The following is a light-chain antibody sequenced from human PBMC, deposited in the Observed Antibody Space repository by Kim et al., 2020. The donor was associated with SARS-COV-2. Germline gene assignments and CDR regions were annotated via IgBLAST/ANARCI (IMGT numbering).Light chain of an antibody. Sequence: GQKVTISCSGSSSNIGNNYVSWYQQHPGTAPKLLIYDNNKRPSGIPDRFSGSKSGTSATLGITGLQTGDEADYYCGTWDSSLSAVVFGGGTQLTVL. V-gene: IGLV1-51*01. CDR1: SSNIGNNY. CDR2: DNN. J-gene: IGLJ2*01. CDR3: GTWDSSLSAVV.